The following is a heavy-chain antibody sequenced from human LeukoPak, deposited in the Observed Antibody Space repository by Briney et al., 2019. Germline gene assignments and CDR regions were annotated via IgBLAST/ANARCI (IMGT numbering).Heavy chain of an antibody. CDR1: GYTFTSYG. D-gene: IGHD3-10*01. V-gene: IGHV1-18*04. Sequence: WASVKVSCKASGYTFTSYGISWVRQAPGQGLEWMGWISAYNGNTNYAQKLQGRVTMTTDTSTSTAYMELRSLRSDDTAVYYYARDFPILLWFGELSLTPYDYWGQGTLVTVSS. J-gene: IGHJ4*02. CDR2: ISAYNGNT. CDR3: ARDFPILLWFGELSLTPYDY.